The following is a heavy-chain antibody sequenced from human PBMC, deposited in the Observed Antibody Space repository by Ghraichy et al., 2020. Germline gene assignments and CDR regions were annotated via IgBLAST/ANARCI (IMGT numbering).Heavy chain of an antibody. CDR2: INPHSGGT. Sequence: ASVKVSCKASGYTFAGYFVHWVRQTPGQGLEWMGSINPHSGGTNYAQKFQGRITMTRDTSISTVHMDLSRLRFDDTAVYYCARSGIVVVSAPDYWGQGTLVTVSS. V-gene: IGHV1-2*02. D-gene: IGHD2-21*01. CDR1: GYTFAGYF. CDR3: ARSGIVVVSAPDY. J-gene: IGHJ4*02.